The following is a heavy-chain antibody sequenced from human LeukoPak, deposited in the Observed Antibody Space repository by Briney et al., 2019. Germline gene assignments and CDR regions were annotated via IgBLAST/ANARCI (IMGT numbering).Heavy chain of an antibody. V-gene: IGHV4-34*01. Sequence: SETLSLTCAVYGGSFSGYYWSWIRQPPGKGLKWIGEINHSGSTNYNPSLKSRVTISVDTSKDQFFLKLSSVTAADTAVYYCARAPDCSSTSCSPFDYWGQGTLVTVSS. CDR2: INHSGST. D-gene: IGHD2-2*01. CDR3: ARAPDCSSTSCSPFDY. J-gene: IGHJ4*02. CDR1: GGSFSGYY.